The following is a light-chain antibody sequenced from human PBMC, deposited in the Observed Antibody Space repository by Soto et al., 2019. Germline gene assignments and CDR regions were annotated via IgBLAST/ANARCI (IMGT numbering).Light chain of an antibody. Sequence: DIVMTQSPASLAVSLGERATINCKSSQSVLYSSKNKNYLAWYQQKPRQPPKLLIYWASTRESGVPDRFSGSGSGTDFTLTISSLQAEDVAVYYCQQYYSTPLTFGGGTKVEIK. J-gene: IGKJ4*01. CDR3: QQYYSTPLT. CDR1: QSVLYSSKNKNY. V-gene: IGKV4-1*01. CDR2: WAS.